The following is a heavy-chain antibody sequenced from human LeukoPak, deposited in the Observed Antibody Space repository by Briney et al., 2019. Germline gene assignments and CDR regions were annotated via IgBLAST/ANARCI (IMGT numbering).Heavy chain of an antibody. Sequence: GGSLRLSCAASGFTFSSYWMRWVRQAPGKGLEWVANIKQDGSEKSYVDSVKGRFTISRDNGKNALYLLMNSLRAEDTAVYYCAREGVVAAGDYWGQGTLVTVSS. J-gene: IGHJ4*02. CDR2: IKQDGSEK. D-gene: IGHD2-15*01. V-gene: IGHV3-7*01. CDR1: GFTFSSYW. CDR3: AREGVVAAGDY.